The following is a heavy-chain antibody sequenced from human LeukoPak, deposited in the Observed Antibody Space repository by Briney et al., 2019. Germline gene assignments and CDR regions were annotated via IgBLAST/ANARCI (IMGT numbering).Heavy chain of an antibody. CDR2: ISRSGSTI. V-gene: IGHV3-48*03. CDR1: GFTFSRYW. J-gene: IGHJ4*02. Sequence: GGSLRLSCEASGFTFSRYWMHWVRQAPGKGLEWVSYISRSGSTIYYADSVKGRFTISRGNAKNSLYLQMNSLRAEDTAVYYCASSLVAAIDSWGQGILVTVSS. D-gene: IGHD2-15*01. CDR3: ASSLVAAIDS.